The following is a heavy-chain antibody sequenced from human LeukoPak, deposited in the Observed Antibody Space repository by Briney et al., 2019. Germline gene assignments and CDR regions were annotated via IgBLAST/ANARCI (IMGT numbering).Heavy chain of an antibody. J-gene: IGHJ4*02. CDR1: GGTFSSYA. CDR3: ARDTRIAAAEYSFDY. V-gene: IGHV1-69*13. Sequence: SVKVSCKASGGTFSSYAISRVRQAPGQGLEWMGGIIPIFGTANYAQKFQDRVTITADESTSTAYMELSSLRSEDTAVYYCARDTRIAAAEYSFDYWGQGTLVTVSS. D-gene: IGHD6-13*01. CDR2: IIPIFGTA.